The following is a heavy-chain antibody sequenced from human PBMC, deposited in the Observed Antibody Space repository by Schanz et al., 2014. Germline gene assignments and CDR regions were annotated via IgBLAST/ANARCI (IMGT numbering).Heavy chain of an antibody. Sequence: EVQLVESGGGLAQPGGSLRLSCAASGFTVSNSYIHWVRQAPRKGLEWVSTIYSSGSTYYADSVRGRFTISRDNSKNTLYLQMTSLRVEDTAVYYCARGGADSAMAHEYWGRGTLVTVSS. D-gene: IGHD5-18*01. J-gene: IGHJ4*02. V-gene: IGHV3-66*01. CDR1: GFTVSNSY. CDR2: IYSSGST. CDR3: ARGGADSAMAHEY.